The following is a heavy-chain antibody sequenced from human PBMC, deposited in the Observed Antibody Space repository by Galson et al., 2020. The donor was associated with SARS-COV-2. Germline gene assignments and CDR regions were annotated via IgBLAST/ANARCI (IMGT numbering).Heavy chain of an antibody. CDR1: GYIFTTYG. Sequence: GESLKISCKASGYIFTTYGISWVRQAPGQGLEWMGWISPYDGDTNFAQKYEGRVTMSTDTSTSTAYMELGSLRSDDTAVYFCARDWYCSGGSCSDTFDVWGQGTLVTISS. CDR3: ARDWYCSGGSCSDTFDV. D-gene: IGHD2-15*01. CDR2: ISPYDGDT. J-gene: IGHJ3*01. V-gene: IGHV1-18*01.